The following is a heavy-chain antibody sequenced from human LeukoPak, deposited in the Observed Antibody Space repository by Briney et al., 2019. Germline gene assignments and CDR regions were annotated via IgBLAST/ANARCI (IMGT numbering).Heavy chain of an antibody. Sequence: SETLSLTCTVSGGSISSYYWSWIGQPPGQGLEWIGYIYYSGSTNYHPSLKSRVTISVDTSKNQFSLKLSSVTAAVTAMYYCAPSPPPQAGGRNYDFWNASRAFYFDFWGQGTLVTVSS. V-gene: IGHV4-59*01. CDR3: APSPPPQAGGRNYDFWNASRAFYFDF. CDR2: IYYSGST. D-gene: IGHD3-3*01. J-gene: IGHJ4*02. CDR1: GGSISSYY.